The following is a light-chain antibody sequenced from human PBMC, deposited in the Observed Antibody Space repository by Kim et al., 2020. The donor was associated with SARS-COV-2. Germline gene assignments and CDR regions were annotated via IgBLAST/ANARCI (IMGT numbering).Light chain of an antibody. CDR1: QSIKTKY. Sequence: SLAPGERATLYCRASQSIKTKYLAWYQQKSGQATRLLIYGVSTRSTGIPDRFSGSGSGTDFTLTISRLEAEDFAMYYCQHYGGSYIFGQGTKLEI. J-gene: IGKJ2*01. V-gene: IGKV3-20*01. CDR2: GVS. CDR3: QHYGGSYI.